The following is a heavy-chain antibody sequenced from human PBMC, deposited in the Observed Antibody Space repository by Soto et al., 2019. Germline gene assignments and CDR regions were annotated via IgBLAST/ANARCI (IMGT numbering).Heavy chain of an antibody. CDR3: ARHPKWELLSYYYYYRMDV. D-gene: IGHD1-26*01. Sequence: PGGSLRLSFAASGFTFSSYAMHWVRQDPGKGLEWVAVISYDGSNKYYADSVKGRFTISRDNPKNTMYLQMNSLRAEDTAVYYCARHPKWELLSYYYYYRMDVGRQGTTVTVSS. CDR2: ISYDGSNK. V-gene: IGHV3-30-3*01. J-gene: IGHJ6*02. CDR1: GFTFSSYA.